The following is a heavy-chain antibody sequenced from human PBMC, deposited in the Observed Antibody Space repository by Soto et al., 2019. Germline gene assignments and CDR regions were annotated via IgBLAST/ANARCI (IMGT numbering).Heavy chain of an antibody. CDR3: ARPSSGWPPDAFDI. CDR2: ISSSSSTV. J-gene: IGHJ3*02. Sequence: GGSLSRFCAASGFPFSSYRMNGVRHAPGKGLEWVSYISSSSSTVYYADSVKGRFTISRDNAKNSLYLQMNSLRDEDTAVYYCARPSSGWPPDAFDIWGQGTMVTVSS. CDR1: GFPFSSYR. V-gene: IGHV3-48*02. D-gene: IGHD6-19*01.